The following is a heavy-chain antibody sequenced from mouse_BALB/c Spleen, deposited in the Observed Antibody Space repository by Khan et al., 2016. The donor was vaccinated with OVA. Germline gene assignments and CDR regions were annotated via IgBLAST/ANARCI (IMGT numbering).Heavy chain of an antibody. CDR2: VSTGGSYT. CDR1: GFTFSTYG. V-gene: IGHV5-6*01. CDR3: TRLAYYYDSEGFAY. D-gene: IGHD1-1*01. Sequence: EVELVESGGDLVKPGGSLKLSCAASGFTFSTYGMSWVRQAPDKRLEWVATVSTGGSYTYYPDSVKGRFTISRDNAKNTLYRQMSGLRSEDTAMFYCTRLAYYYDSEGFAYWGQGTLVTVSA. J-gene: IGHJ3*01.